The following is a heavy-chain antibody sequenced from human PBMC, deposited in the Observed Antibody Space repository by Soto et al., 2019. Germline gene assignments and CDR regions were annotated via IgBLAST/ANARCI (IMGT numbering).Heavy chain of an antibody. V-gene: IGHV5-51*01. CDR1: GYSFTSYW. CDR3: ATQFNVDTAMVRAFDI. D-gene: IGHD5-18*01. J-gene: IGHJ3*02. Sequence: GESLKISCKGSGYSFTSYWIGWVRQMPGKGLEWMGIIYPGDSDTRYSPSFQGQVTISADNSKNTLYLQMNSLRAEDTAVYYCATQFNVDTAMVRAFDIWGQGTMVTVSS. CDR2: IYPGDSDT.